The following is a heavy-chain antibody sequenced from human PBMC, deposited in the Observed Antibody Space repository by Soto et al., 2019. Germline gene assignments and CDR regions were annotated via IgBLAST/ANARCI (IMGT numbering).Heavy chain of an antibody. CDR3: ARQKGSGYYPIDY. J-gene: IGHJ4*02. Sequence: ETKWVTWSVGGGTSRSGGWCRSSKRKRRGKGLEWNGEIYQSGKTYYNPSLKSRVTISVDTSKNQFSLKLSSVTAADTALYYCARQKGSGYYPIDYWGQGTLVTVSS. V-gene: IGHV4-61*08. D-gene: IGHD3-22*01. CDR1: GGTSRSGGWC. CDR2: IYQSGKT.